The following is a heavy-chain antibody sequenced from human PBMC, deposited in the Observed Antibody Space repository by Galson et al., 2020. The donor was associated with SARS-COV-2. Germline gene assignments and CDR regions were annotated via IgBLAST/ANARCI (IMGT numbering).Heavy chain of an antibody. CDR3: AHRLATVTTGVYFDL. D-gene: IGHD4-4*01. Sequence: KMSGPTLVKPTQTLTLTCTFSGFSLSTSGVGVGWIRQPPGKALEWLALIYWDDDKRYSPSLKSRLTITKDTSKNQVVLTMTNMDPVDTATYYCAHRLATVTTGVYFDLWGRGTLVTVSA. CDR2: IYWDDDK. CDR1: GFSLSTSGVG. V-gene: IGHV2-5*02. J-gene: IGHJ2*01.